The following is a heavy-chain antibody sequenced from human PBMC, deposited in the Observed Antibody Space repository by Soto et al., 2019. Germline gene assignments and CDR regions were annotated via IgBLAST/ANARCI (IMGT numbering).Heavy chain of an antibody. V-gene: IGHV4-34*01. CDR1: GGSFSGYY. Sequence: LSETLSLTCAVYGGSFSGYYWSWIRQPPGKGLEWIGEINHSGSTNYNPSLKSRVTISVDTSKNQFSLKLSSVTAADTAVYYCARVSARVRGVISFDYWGQGTLVTVSS. J-gene: IGHJ4*02. D-gene: IGHD3-10*01. CDR2: INHSGST. CDR3: ARVSARVRGVISFDY.